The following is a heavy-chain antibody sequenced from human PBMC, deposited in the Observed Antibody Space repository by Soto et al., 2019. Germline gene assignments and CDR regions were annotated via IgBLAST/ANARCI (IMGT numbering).Heavy chain of an antibody. Sequence: QVQLVQSGAEVKKPGASVKVSCKASGYTFTSYGISWVRQAPGQGLEWMGWISAYNGNTNYAQKLQGSVTMTTDTSTSTAYMELRSLRSDDTAVYYCARLPGYCSSTSCYYYYGMDVWGQGTTVTVSS. J-gene: IGHJ6*02. CDR3: ARLPGYCSSTSCYYYYGMDV. D-gene: IGHD2-2*01. V-gene: IGHV1-18*04. CDR1: GYTFTSYG. CDR2: ISAYNGNT.